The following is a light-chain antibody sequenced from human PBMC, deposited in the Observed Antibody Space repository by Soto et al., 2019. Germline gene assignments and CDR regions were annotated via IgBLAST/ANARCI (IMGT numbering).Light chain of an antibody. CDR2: DAS. CDR1: QSISSW. V-gene: IGKV1-5*01. Sequence: DIQMTQSPSTLSASVGDRVTITCRASQSISSWLAWYQQKPGKAPKLLIYDASSLESGVPSRFSGSGSGTEFTLTISSRQPDEFASYYCQQYNSYPLALGQGTKVDI. J-gene: IGKJ1*01. CDR3: QQYNSYPLA.